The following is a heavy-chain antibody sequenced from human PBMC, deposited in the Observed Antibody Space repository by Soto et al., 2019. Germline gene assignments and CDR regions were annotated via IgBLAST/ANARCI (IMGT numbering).Heavy chain of an antibody. V-gene: IGHV4-39*01. Sequence: TSETLSLTCTVSGGAINSTVYYWCWIRQPPGKGLEWIGSSNYGGPTYYSPSLQRRVTISLDTAKNHFSLNLRSVTAADTAVHYCARHGAYSTSVYYYYGMDVWGQGTTVTVSS. CDR2: SNYGGPT. D-gene: IGHD6-13*01. CDR3: ARHGAYSTSVYYYYGMDV. J-gene: IGHJ6*02. CDR1: GGAINSTVYY.